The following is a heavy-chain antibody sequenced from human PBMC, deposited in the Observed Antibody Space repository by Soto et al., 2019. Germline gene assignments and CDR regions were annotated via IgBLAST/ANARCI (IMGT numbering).Heavy chain of an antibody. CDR3: ARGELYCSSTSRPQMAYYYYYGMDV. CDR2: IIPIFGTA. J-gene: IGHJ6*02. V-gene: IGHV1-69*13. CDR1: GGTFSSYS. Sequence: ASVNVSCKSSGGTFSSYSISWVRQAPGQGLECMGWIIPIFGTANYAQKFQGRVTITADESTSTAYMELSSLRSEDTAVYYCARGELYCSSTSRPQMAYYYYYGMDVWGQGSTVTVSS. D-gene: IGHD2-2*01.